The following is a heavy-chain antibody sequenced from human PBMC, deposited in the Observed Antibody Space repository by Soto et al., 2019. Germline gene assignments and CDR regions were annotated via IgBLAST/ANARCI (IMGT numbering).Heavy chain of an antibody. V-gene: IGHV3-33*01. D-gene: IGHD6-19*01. CDR2: IWYDGSNK. Sequence: QVQLVESGGGVVQPGRSLRLSCAASGFTFSSYGMHWVRQAPGKGLEWVAVIWYDGSNKYYADSVKGRFTISRDNSKNPLYLQMNSLRAEDTAVYYWGRYPSGWHYYYSGMDVWGQGPRSPSP. CDR3: GRYPSGWHYYYSGMDV. CDR1: GFTFSSYG. J-gene: IGHJ6*02.